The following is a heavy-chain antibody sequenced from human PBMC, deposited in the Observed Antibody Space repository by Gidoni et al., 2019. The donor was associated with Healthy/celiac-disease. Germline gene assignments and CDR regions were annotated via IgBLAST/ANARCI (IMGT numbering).Heavy chain of an antibody. CDR1: GGSFSGYY. J-gene: IGHJ5*02. Sequence: QVQLQQWGAGLLKPAETLSLTCAVYGGSFSGYYWSWIRQPPGKGLEWIGEINHSGSTNYNPSLKSRVTISVDTSKNQFSLKLSSVTAADTAVYYCARGPRFLEWLSLDPWGQGTLVTVSS. CDR2: INHSGST. V-gene: IGHV4-34*01. D-gene: IGHD3-3*01. CDR3: ARGPRFLEWLSLDP.